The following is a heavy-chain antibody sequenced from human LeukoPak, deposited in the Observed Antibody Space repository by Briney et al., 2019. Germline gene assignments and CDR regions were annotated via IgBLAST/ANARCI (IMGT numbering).Heavy chain of an antibody. J-gene: IGHJ4*02. Sequence: SETLSLTCTVSGASISSYYWSWIRQPPGKGLEWIGFVTYSGSTNYNPSLKNRVTISVDTSKNQFSLRLSSVAAADTAVYFCARLNPSLDILTGYYIDYWGQGTLVPVSS. CDR1: GASISSYY. CDR2: VTYSGST. D-gene: IGHD3-9*01. V-gene: IGHV4-59*12. CDR3: ARLNPSLDILTGYYIDY.